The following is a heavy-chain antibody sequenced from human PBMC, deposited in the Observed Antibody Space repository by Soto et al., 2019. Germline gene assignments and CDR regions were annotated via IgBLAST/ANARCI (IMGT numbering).Heavy chain of an antibody. D-gene: IGHD3-3*01. CDR1: GYTFTSYG. V-gene: IGHV1-18*01. J-gene: IGHJ3*02. Sequence: ASVKVSCKASGYTFTSYGISWVRQAPGQGLEWMGWISAYNGNTNYAQKLQGRVTMTTDTSTSTAYMELRSLRSDDTAMYYCARHPILEWLSGRNAFDIWGQGTMVTVSS. CDR2: ISAYNGNT. CDR3: ARHPILEWLSGRNAFDI.